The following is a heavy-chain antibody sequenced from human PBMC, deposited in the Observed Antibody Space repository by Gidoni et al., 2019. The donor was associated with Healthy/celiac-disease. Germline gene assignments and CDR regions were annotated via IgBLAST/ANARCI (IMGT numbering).Heavy chain of an antibody. CDR2: INHSGST. Sequence: QVQLQQWGAGLLKPSETLSPTCAVYGGSFSGYYWSWIRQPPGKGLEWIGEINHSGSTNYNPSLKSRVTISVDTSKNQFSLKLSSVTAADTAVYYCARGRRRSGYYTYYYYGMDVWGQGTTVTVSS. D-gene: IGHD3-3*01. CDR1: GGSFSGYY. CDR3: ARGRRRSGYYTYYYYGMDV. J-gene: IGHJ6*02. V-gene: IGHV4-34*01.